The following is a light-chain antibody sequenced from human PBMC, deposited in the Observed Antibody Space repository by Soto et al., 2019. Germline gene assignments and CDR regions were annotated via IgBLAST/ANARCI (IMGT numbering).Light chain of an antibody. CDR3: QQYGSPQLT. CDR1: QSVSTSY. V-gene: IGKV3-20*01. CDR2: GAS. Sequence: EIVLTQSPGTLSLSPGERATLSCRASQSVSTSYLAWYQQKPGQAPRLLIYGASSRATGIPGRFSGSGSGTDFTLTISRLEPEDFAVYYCQQYGSPQLTFGPGTKVDIK. J-gene: IGKJ3*01.